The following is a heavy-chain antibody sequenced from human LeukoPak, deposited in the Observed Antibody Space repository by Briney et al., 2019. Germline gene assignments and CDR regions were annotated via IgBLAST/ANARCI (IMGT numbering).Heavy chain of an antibody. Sequence: GASVKVSCKASGYTLTSYAMHWVRQAPGQRLEWMGWINAGSGNTKYSQKFQGRVTMTEDTSTDTAYMELSSLRSEDTAVYYCATMGIRMDDSSGYSTGWGQGTLVTVSS. CDR3: ATMGIRMDDSSGYSTG. J-gene: IGHJ4*02. CDR1: GYTLTSYA. CDR2: INAGSGNT. V-gene: IGHV1-3*01. D-gene: IGHD3-22*01.